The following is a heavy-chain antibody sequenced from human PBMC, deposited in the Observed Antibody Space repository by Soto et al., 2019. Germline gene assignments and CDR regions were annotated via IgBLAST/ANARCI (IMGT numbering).Heavy chain of an antibody. J-gene: IGHJ2*01. CDR3: ARDPRMGGDWYFDL. CDR1: GGSISSGGYY. Sequence: QVQLQESGPGLVKPSQTLSLTCTVSGGSISSGGYYWSWIRQHPGKGLEWIGYIYYSGSTYYNPSLKSRVTISVDTSKNQFSLKLSSVTAADTAVYYCARDPRMGGDWYFDLWGRGTLVTVSS. D-gene: IGHD3-16*01. CDR2: IYYSGST. V-gene: IGHV4-31*03.